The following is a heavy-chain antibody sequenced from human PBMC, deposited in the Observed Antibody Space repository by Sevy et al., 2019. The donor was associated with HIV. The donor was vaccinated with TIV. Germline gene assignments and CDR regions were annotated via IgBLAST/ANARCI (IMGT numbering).Heavy chain of an antibody. Sequence: SETLSLTCTVSGGSISSYYWSWIRQPPGKGLEWIGYIYYSGSTNYNPSLKSRVTISVDTSKNQFSLKLSSVTAAETAVYYCARVDYYGSGSYLYYYYMDVWGKGTTVTVSS. D-gene: IGHD3-10*01. CDR2: IYYSGST. CDR1: GGSISSYY. V-gene: IGHV4-59*01. CDR3: ARVDYYGSGSYLYYYYMDV. J-gene: IGHJ6*03.